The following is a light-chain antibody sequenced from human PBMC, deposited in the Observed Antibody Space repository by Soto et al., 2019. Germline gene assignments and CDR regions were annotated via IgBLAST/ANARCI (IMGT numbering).Light chain of an antibody. Sequence: QSALTQPPSASGSPGQSVTISCTGTSSDVGGYNYVSWYQQHPGKAPKLMIYEVSKRPSGVPDRFSGSKSGNTASLTVSGLQAEDEADYYCSSYAGSNNLVVFGGGTKLPS. CDR3: SSYAGSNNLVV. V-gene: IGLV2-8*01. CDR1: SSDVGGYNY. CDR2: EVS. J-gene: IGLJ2*01.